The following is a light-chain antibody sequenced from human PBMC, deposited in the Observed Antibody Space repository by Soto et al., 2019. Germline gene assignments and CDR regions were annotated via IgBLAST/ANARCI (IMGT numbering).Light chain of an antibody. CDR2: GAS. CDR3: QQYMSSVT. CDR1: QTVDSTF. Sequence: EIVLTQSPGSLSLSPRERATLSCRASQTVDSTFFAWYQKKPGQAPRLLIYGASKRATDIPDRFSGSGSGTDFTLTIRRLEPEDFAVYYCQQYMSSVTFGQGTKVEIK. J-gene: IGKJ1*01. V-gene: IGKV3-20*01.